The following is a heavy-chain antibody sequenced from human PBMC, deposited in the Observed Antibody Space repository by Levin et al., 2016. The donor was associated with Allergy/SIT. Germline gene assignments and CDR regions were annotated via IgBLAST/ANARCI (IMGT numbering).Heavy chain of an antibody. D-gene: IGHD2-2*02. CDR3: AKGCSTSCYIENY. Sequence: WIRQPPGKGLEWVSAISGSGGSTYYADSVKGRFTISRDNSKNTLYLQMNSLRAEDTAVYYCAKGCSTSCYIENYWGQGTLVTVSS. J-gene: IGHJ4*02. CDR2: ISGSGGST. V-gene: IGHV3-23*01.